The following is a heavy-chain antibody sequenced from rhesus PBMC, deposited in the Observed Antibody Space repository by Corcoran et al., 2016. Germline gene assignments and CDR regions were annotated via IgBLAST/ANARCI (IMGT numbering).Heavy chain of an antibody. D-gene: IGHD1-1-1*01. V-gene: IGHV4S11*01. CDR3: ALRYEV. J-gene: IGHJ5-1*01. Sequence: QVQLQESGPGLVKPSETLSLTCAVSGGSIRSNYWSWIRQAPGRGLEWMGYIYSSGSTYYNPSLKSRVTLSVDTSKNQFSLKLTSVTAADAAVYYCALRYEVWGPGVLVTVSS. CDR2: IYSSGST. CDR1: GGSIRSNY.